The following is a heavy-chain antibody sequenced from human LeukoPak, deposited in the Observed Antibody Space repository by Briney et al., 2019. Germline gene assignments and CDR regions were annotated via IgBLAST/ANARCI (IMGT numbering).Heavy chain of an antibody. J-gene: IGHJ5*01. CDR3: ARLRPLLDQLLSFAFDS. D-gene: IGHD4-23*01. Sequence: PSETLSLTCTVSNGSIRSHFWTWVRQPPGKGLEWIGYIHYSGSTNYNPSLKSRVSMSLDTSKNQVSLKLTSVTAAATAMFYCARLRPLLDQLLSFAFDSWGQGTLVTVSS. CDR2: IHYSGST. V-gene: IGHV4-59*11. CDR1: NGSIRSHF.